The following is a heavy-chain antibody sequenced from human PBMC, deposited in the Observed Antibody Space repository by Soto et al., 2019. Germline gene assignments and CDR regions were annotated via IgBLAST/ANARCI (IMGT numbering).Heavy chain of an antibody. V-gene: IGHV3-23*01. CDR3: AKVDVSTAGSFDY. Sequence: GGPLILACVASGFTVTKHGLTLVRQPPGKGLEWFSKINPSGDSTFYADSVKGRFTISRDNSKNTVYLQMNSLSVGDTAVYLCAKVDVSTAGSFDYWGQGALVTVSS. J-gene: IGHJ4*02. CDR1: GFTVTKHG. D-gene: IGHD6-13*01. CDR2: INPSGDST.